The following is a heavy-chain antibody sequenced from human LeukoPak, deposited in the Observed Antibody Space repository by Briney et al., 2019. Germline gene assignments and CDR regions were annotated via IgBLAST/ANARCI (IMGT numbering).Heavy chain of an antibody. CDR1: GYTFTIYG. Sequence: ASLTVSCKASGYTFTIYGISWVRHAPGQRLEWMGWISAYNGNTNYAQKLQGRVTMTTDTSTSTAYMELRSLRSDDTAVYYCARDTAVAGTRGYWGQGTVVTGSS. V-gene: IGHV1-18*01. CDR2: ISAYNGNT. J-gene: IGHJ4*02. D-gene: IGHD6-19*01. CDR3: ARDTAVAGTRGY.